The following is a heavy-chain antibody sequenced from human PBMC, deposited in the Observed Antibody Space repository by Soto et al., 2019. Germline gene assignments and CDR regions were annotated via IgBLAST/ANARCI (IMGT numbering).Heavy chain of an antibody. D-gene: IGHD3-22*01. CDR1: GGSISSGGYY. V-gene: IGHV4-39*01. CDR3: ARHGHPYYYDSSGYYFNWFDP. CDR2: IYYSGST. Sequence: SETLSLTCAVSGGSISSGGYYWGWIRQPPGKGLEWIGSIYYSGSTYYNPSLKSRVTISVDTSKNQFSLKLSSVTAADTAVYYCARHGHPYYYDSSGYYFNWFDPWGQGTLVTVSS. J-gene: IGHJ5*02.